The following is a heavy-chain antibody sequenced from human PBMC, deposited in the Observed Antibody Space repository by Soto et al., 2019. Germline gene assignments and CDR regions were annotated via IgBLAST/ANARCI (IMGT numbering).Heavy chain of an antibody. V-gene: IGHV3-64D*06. CDR1: GFTFSSYA. J-gene: IGHJ3*02. CDR3: VKDGGDTAMVTSFGAFDI. Sequence: PGGSLRLSCSASGFTFSSYAMHWVRQAPGKGLEYVSAISSNGGSTYYADSVKGRFTISRDNSKNTLYLQMSSLRAEDTAVYYCVKDGGDTAMVTSFGAFDIWGQGTMVTVSS. CDR2: ISSNGGST. D-gene: IGHD5-18*01.